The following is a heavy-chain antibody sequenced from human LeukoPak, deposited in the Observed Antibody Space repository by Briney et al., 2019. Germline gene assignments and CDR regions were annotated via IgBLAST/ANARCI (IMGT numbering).Heavy chain of an antibody. D-gene: IGHD4-23*01. V-gene: IGHV4-30-2*01. Sequence: SQTLSLTCTVSGGSISSGGYYWSWIRQPPGKGLEWIGEINHSGSTNYNPSLKSRVTISVDTSKNQFSLKLSSVTAADTAVYYCARGGGGNDFDYWGQGTLVTVSS. CDR2: INHSGST. CDR1: GGSISSGGYY. J-gene: IGHJ4*02. CDR3: ARGGGGNDFDY.